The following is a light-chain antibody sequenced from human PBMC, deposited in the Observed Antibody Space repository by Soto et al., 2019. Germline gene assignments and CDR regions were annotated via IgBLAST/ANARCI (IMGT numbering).Light chain of an antibody. CDR2: EGN. CDR3: CSYAGSGAAV. J-gene: IGLJ1*01. Sequence: QSALTQPASVSGSPGQSITISCTGTSSDAGSYKLVSWYQQHPGKAPKFIIYEGNKRPSGVSNRFSGSESGNTASLTISGLQAEDEADYYCCSYAGSGAAVFGIGTKVNVL. V-gene: IGLV2-23*01. CDR1: SSDAGSYKL.